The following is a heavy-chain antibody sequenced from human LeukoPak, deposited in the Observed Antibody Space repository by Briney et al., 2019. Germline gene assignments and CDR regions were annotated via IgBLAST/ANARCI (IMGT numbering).Heavy chain of an antibody. V-gene: IGHV4-59*01. CDR3: ARESEMATIKGPHYYFDY. J-gene: IGHJ4*02. Sequence: SETLSLTCTVSGGSISSYYWSWIRQPPGKGLEWIGYIYYSGSTNYNPSLKSRVTISVDTSKNQFSPKLSSVTAADTAVYYCARESEMATIKGPHYYFDYWGQGTLVTVSS. D-gene: IGHD5-24*01. CDR1: GGSISSYY. CDR2: IYYSGST.